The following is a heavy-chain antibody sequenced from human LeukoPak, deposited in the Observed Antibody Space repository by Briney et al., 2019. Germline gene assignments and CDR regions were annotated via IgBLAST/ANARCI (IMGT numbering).Heavy chain of an antibody. CDR1: GYTFTSYG. CDR2: ISAYNGNT. Sequence: ASVKVSCKASGYTFTSYGISWVRQAPGQGLEWMGWISAYNGNTRYAQKLQGRVTMTTDTSTSTAYMELRSLRSDDTAVYYCARGEYCSSTSCYTNYYYMDVWGKGTTVTVSS. V-gene: IGHV1-18*01. CDR3: ARGEYCSSTSCYTNYYYMDV. J-gene: IGHJ6*03. D-gene: IGHD2-2*02.